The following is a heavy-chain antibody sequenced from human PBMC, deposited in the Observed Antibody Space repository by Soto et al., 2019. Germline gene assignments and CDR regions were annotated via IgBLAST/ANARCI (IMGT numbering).Heavy chain of an antibody. CDR1: GFSLRTTGVG. CDR2: IYWNGDK. CDR3: AHTWGLPFDY. J-gene: IGHJ4*02. D-gene: IGHD3-16*01. Sequence: QITLKESGPTLVKPTQTLTLTCTYSGFSLRTTGVGVGWIRQPPGKALEWLVIIYWNGDKRYSPSLTSRFTLTSDISKSQVVLTMTNMDPVDTGTYYCAHTWGLPFDYWGQGTLVIVSS. V-gene: IGHV2-5*01.